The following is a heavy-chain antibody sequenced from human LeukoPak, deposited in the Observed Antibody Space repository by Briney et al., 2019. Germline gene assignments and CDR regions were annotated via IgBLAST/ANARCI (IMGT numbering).Heavy chain of an antibody. CDR1: GFTFTTYW. V-gene: IGHV3-7*01. CDR3: ARSLGCSSSSCYMDY. CDR2: IRQDESEK. D-gene: IGHD2-2*02. J-gene: IGHJ4*02. Sequence: GGSLRLSCAASGFTFTTYWMSWVRQAPGKGLEWVANIRQDESEKYYEDSVKGRFTISRDNTKKSLYLQMNSLRAEDTAVYYCARSLGCSSSSCYMDYWGQGTLVTVSS.